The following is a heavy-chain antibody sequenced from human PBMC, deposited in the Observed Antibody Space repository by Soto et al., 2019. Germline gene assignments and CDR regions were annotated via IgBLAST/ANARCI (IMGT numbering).Heavy chain of an antibody. Sequence: PGAALPISCQVSGYSFAGYWITWVRQKPGKGLEWMGRIDPSDSQTYYSPSFRGHVTISVTKSITTVFLQWSSLRASDTAMYYCARQIYDSDTGPNFQYYFDSWGQGTPVTVS. V-gene: IGHV5-10-1*01. CDR1: GYSFAGYW. J-gene: IGHJ4*02. CDR3: ARQIYDSDTGPNFQYYFDS. CDR2: IDPSDSQT. D-gene: IGHD3-22*01.